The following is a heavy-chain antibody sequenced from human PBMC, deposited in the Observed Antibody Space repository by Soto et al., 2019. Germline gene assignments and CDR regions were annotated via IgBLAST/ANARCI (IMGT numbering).Heavy chain of an antibody. J-gene: IGHJ3*02. CDR2: IWYDGSNK. Sequence: GGSLRLSCAASGFTFSSYGMHWVRQAPGKGLEWVAVIWYDGSNKYYADSVKGRFTISRDNSKNTLYLQMNSLRAEDTAVYYCARDPFSSSWYESGAFDIWGQGTMVTVSS. V-gene: IGHV3-33*01. D-gene: IGHD6-13*01. CDR3: ARDPFSSSWYESGAFDI. CDR1: GFTFSSYG.